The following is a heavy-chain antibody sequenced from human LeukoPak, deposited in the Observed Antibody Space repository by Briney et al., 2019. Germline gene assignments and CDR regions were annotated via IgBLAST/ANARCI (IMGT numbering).Heavy chain of an antibody. J-gene: IGHJ4*02. D-gene: IGHD6-13*01. V-gene: IGHV3-21*01. CDR3: ARTANFAAGYYIDY. CDR2: ISGSSRHK. Sequence: PGGSLRLSCAASGFTFSSYTMNWVRQAPGKGLEWVSSISGSSRHKYYADSVKGRFIISRDNAKNSLYLQRNSLRAEDTAVYYWARTANFAAGYYIDYWGQGTLVTVSS. CDR1: GFTFSSYT.